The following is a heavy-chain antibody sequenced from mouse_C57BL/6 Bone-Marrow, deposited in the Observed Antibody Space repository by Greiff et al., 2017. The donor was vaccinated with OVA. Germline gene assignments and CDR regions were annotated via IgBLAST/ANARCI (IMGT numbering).Heavy chain of an antibody. V-gene: IGHV5-6*01. CDR3: ARGWWAY. Sequence: EVQVVESGGDLVKPGGSLKLSCAASGFTFSSYGMSWVRQTPDKRLEWVATISSGGSYTYYLDSVKGRFTISRDNAKNTLYLQMSSLKSEDTAMYYCARGWWAYWGQGTLVTVSA. CDR1: GFTFSSYG. J-gene: IGHJ3*01. CDR2: ISSGGSYT.